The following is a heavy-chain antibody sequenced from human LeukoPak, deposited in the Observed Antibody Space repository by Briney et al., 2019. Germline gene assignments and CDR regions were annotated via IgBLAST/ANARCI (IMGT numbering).Heavy chain of an antibody. CDR3: AKSESVITTPFDY. CDR1: GFTFDNYA. J-gene: IGHJ4*02. CDR2: ISWNSGSI. V-gene: IGHV3-9*03. D-gene: IGHD3-22*01. Sequence: GGSLRLSCAAYGFTFDNYAMHWVRQAPGKGLEWVSGISWNSGSIGYADSVKGRFTISRDNAKNSLYLQMNSPRAEDMALYYCAKSESVITTPFDYWGQGTLVTVSS.